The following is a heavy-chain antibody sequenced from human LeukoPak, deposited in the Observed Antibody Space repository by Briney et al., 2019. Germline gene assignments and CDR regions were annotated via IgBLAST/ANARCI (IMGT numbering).Heavy chain of an antibody. D-gene: IGHD3-22*01. CDR3: ARHRLYDSSGYYSRPFDY. CDR2: INHSGST. CDR1: GGSFSGYY. J-gene: IGHJ4*02. V-gene: IGHV4-34*01. Sequence: PSETLSLTCAVYGGSFSGYYWSWIRQPPGKGLEWIGGINHSGSTNYNPSLKSRVTISVDTSKNQFSLKLSSVTAADTAVYYCARHRLYDSSGYYSRPFDYWGQGTLVTVSS.